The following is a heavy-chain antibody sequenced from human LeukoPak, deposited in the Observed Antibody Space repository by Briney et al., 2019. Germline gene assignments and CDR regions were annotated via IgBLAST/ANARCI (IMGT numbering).Heavy chain of an antibody. V-gene: IGHV3-11*01. D-gene: IGHD6-19*01. J-gene: IGHJ4*02. CDR2: ISGSGSSL. CDR3: ARRSSGWYSFDY. Sequence: GGSLTLSCAASGFTFSDYYMNWIRQAPGKGLERLSYISGSGSSLYYTDSVKGRFTISRDNAKKSLYLQMNSLRAEDTAVYYCARRSSGWYSFDYWGQGTQVTVSS. CDR1: GFTFSDYY.